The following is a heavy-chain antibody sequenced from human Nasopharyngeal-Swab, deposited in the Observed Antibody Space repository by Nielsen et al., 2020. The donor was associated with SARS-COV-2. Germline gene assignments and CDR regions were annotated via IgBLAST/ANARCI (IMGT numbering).Heavy chain of an antibody. CDR3: AKDTETGEGIYLWEGGMDV. CDR1: GLSFDDYA. Sequence: SLKISCAASGLSFDDYAMHWVRQPPGKGLEWVSRISWNSGNKHYADSVKGRFTISRDNAKNSLYLQMNSLRTEDTALYYCAKDTETGEGIYLWEGGMDVWGQGTTVTVSS. D-gene: IGHD5-18*01. CDR2: ISWNSGNK. V-gene: IGHV3-9*01. J-gene: IGHJ6*02.